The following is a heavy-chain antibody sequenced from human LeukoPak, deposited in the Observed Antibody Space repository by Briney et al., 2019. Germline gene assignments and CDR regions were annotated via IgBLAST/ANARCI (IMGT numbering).Heavy chain of an antibody. D-gene: IGHD6-13*01. CDR3: ARVGAAGFDY. CDR2: INEDGSEK. V-gene: IGHV3-7*03. Sequence: GGSLRLSCAASGFTLTRYWMSWVRQAPGKGPEWVANINEDGSEKYYLDPVRGRFTFSRDNARNSLYLQMNSLRVEDAAVYFCARVGAAGFDYWGQGALVTVSS. CDR1: GFTLTRYW. J-gene: IGHJ4*02.